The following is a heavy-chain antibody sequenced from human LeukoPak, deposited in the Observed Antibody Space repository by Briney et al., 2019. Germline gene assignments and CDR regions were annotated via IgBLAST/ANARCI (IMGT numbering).Heavy chain of an antibody. V-gene: IGHV4-4*09. CDR3: ARSAGSSWYLYAFDI. CDR2: IYTSGST. Sequence: SETLSLTCTVSGGSISSYYWSWIRQPPGKGLEWIGYIYTSGSTNYNPSLKSRVTISVDTSKNQFSLKLSSVTAADTAVYYCARSAGSSWYLYAFDIWGQGTMVTVSS. CDR1: GGSISSYY. D-gene: IGHD6-13*01. J-gene: IGHJ3*02.